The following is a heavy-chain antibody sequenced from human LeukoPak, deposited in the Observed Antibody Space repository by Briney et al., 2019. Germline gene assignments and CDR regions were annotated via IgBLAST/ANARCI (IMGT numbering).Heavy chain of an antibody. D-gene: IGHD4-17*01. CDR1: GGSISSSSYY. V-gene: IGHV4-39*07. CDR2: IYYSGST. Sequence: SETLSLTCTVSGGSISSSSYYWGWIRQPPGKGLEWTGSIYYSGSTYYNPSLKSRVTISVDTSKNQFSLKLSSVTAADTAVYYCARPQKTTVTPFPFDYWGQGTLVTVSS. CDR3: ARPQKTTVTPFPFDY. J-gene: IGHJ4*02.